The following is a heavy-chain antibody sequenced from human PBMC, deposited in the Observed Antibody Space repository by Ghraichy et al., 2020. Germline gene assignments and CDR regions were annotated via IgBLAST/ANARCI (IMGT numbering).Heavy chain of an antibody. CDR2: IYSGGST. CDR3: ARDRHGYSGNYYGMDV. CDR1: GFTVSSNY. J-gene: IGHJ6*02. D-gene: IGHD5-24*01. Sequence: GGSLRISCAASGFTVSSNYMSWVRQAPGKGLEWVSVIYSGGSTYYADSVKGRFTISRDNSKNTQYLQMNSMRAEDTAVDYYARDRHGYSGNYYGMDVWGQGTMVTVSS. V-gene: IGHV3-53*01.